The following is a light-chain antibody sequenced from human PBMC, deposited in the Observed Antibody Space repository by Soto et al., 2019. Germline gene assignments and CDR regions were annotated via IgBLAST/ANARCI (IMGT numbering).Light chain of an antibody. V-gene: IGKV3-15*01. CDR3: QQYNNWPPYT. CDR2: GAS. CDR1: QSVSTN. Sequence: EVVMMQSPATLSVSPGERATLSCRASQSVSTNLAWYQQKPGQSPRLLIYGASTRATGVPARFSGSGSGTEFTLTISSLQSEDFAVYYCQQYNNWPPYTFGQGTKLEL. J-gene: IGKJ2*01.